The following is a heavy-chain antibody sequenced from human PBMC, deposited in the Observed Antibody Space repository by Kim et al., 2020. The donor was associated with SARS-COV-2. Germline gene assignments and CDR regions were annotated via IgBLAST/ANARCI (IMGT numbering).Heavy chain of an antibody. D-gene: IGHD3-22*01. J-gene: IGHJ6*02. V-gene: IGHV4-61*02. CDR2: IYTSGST. CDR3: AREGLDYYYDSSGYYPPRTLGGMDV. Sequence: SETLSLTCTVSGGSISSGSYYWSWIRQPAGKGLEWIGRIYTSGSTNYNPSLKSRVTISVDTSKNQFSLKLSSVTAADTAVYYCAREGLDYYYDSSGYYPPRTLGGMDVWGQGTTVTVSS. CDR1: GGSISSGSYY.